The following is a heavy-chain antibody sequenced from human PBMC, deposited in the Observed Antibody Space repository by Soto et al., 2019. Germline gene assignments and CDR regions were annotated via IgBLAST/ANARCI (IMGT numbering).Heavy chain of an antibody. V-gene: IGHV3-74*01. CDR3: AKDRSSSGWYYFDY. Sequence: GGSLRLSCAASGFTFSSYWMHWVRQAPGKGLVWVSRINSDGSSTSYADSVKGRFTISRDNSKNTLYLQMNSLRAEDTAVYYCAKDRSSSGWYYFDYWGQGTQVTVSS. J-gene: IGHJ4*02. D-gene: IGHD6-19*01. CDR2: INSDGSST. CDR1: GFTFSSYW.